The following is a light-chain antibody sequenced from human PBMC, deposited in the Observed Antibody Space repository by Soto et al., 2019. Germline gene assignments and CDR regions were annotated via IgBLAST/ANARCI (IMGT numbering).Light chain of an antibody. Sequence: EIVMTQSPATLSVSPGERATLSCRASQSVNRNLAWYQQSPGQPPRLLIYGASTRATGIPARFSGSGSGTEFTLTISSLQSEDFAVYYCQQYNNWPPLTFGGGTKVEIK. J-gene: IGKJ4*01. CDR1: QSVNRN. CDR3: QQYNNWPPLT. CDR2: GAS. V-gene: IGKV3-15*01.